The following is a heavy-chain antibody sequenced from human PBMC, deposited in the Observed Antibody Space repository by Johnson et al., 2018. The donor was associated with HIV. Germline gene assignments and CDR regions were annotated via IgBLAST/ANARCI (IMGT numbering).Heavy chain of an antibody. CDR1: GFTFDDYG. Sequence: VQLVESGGGVVRPGGSLRLSCAASGFTFDDYGMTWVRQVPGKGLEWVSGINWNGGTTAYADSVKGRFTISRDNAKNSLFLQMNSLRAEDTACYYCAKEDPITMIPRYAFDIWGQGTMVTVSS. CDR2: INWNGGTT. J-gene: IGHJ3*02. CDR3: AKEDPITMIPRYAFDI. D-gene: IGHD3-22*01. V-gene: IGHV3-20*04.